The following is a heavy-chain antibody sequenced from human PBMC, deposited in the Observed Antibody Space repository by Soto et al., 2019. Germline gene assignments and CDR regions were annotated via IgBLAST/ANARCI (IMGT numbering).Heavy chain of an antibody. V-gene: IGHV5-51*01. Sequence: PGESLKISCKGSGYRFSTYWIAWVRQMPGRGLEWMGIIYPGKSKTIYSPSLQGLVTISADTSLNTAYLQWDSLRASNPAIYYCARGFTGSAGRFDPWGQGTVVTVSS. CDR2: IYPGKSKT. CDR3: ARGFTGSAGRFDP. J-gene: IGHJ5*02. CDR1: GYRFSTYW. D-gene: IGHD2-8*02.